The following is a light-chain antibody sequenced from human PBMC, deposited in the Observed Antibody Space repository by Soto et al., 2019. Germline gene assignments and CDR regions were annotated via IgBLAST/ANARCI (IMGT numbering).Light chain of an antibody. CDR3: QQYGSSPPAYT. CDR2: GAS. V-gene: IGKV3-20*01. J-gene: IGKJ2*01. Sequence: EIVLTQSPGTLSLSPGERATLSCRASQSVSSSYLAWYQQKPGQALRLLIYGASSRANGIPDRFSGSRSGTDFPLTISRRESQDFAVYYCQQYGSSPPAYTFGQGTKLEIK. CDR1: QSVSSSY.